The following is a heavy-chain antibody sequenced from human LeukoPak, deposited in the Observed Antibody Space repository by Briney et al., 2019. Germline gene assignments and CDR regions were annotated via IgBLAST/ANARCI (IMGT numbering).Heavy chain of an antibody. J-gene: IGHJ3*01. CDR2: INAGNGDT. D-gene: IGHD6-19*01. CDR3: ATISRGIAVDHDAFDV. V-gene: IGHV1-3*01. Sequence: ASVNVSFKASEYPFSRSVIHWVRQAPGQRLEWMGWINAGNGDTEYSQNFQGRVTITRDTSASTAYMELSSLRPEDTSVYYCATISRGIAVDHDAFDVWGQGTMVTVSS. CDR1: EYPFSRSV.